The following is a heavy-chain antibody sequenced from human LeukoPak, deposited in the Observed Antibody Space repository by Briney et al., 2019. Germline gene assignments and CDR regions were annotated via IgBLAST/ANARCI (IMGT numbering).Heavy chain of an antibody. CDR1: GFTFSSYG. D-gene: IGHD6-19*01. J-gene: IGHJ4*02. CDR3: VKGPRPDITVAHTVEN. V-gene: IGHV3-33*06. Sequence: GGSLRLSCAASGFTFSSYGKHWVRQAPGKGLEWVAVIWYDGSNKYYADSVKGRFTISRDNSKNSLYLQMNTVRAEDTAVYYCVKGPRPDITVAHTVENWGQGTLVTVSS. CDR2: IWYDGSNK.